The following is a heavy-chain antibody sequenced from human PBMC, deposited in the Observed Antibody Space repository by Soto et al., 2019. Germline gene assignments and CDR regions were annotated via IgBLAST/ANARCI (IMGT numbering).Heavy chain of an antibody. D-gene: IGHD1-26*01. V-gene: IGHV4-30-4*01. CDR2: IYYSGST. CDR3: ARGLYLGDLLPDY. Sequence: PSETLSLTCTVSGGSISSGDYYWSWIRQPPGKGLEWIGYIYYSGSTYYNPSLKSRVTISVDTSKNQFSLKLSSVTAADTAVYYCARGLYLGDLLPDYWGQGTLVTVSS. J-gene: IGHJ4*02. CDR1: GGSISSGDYY.